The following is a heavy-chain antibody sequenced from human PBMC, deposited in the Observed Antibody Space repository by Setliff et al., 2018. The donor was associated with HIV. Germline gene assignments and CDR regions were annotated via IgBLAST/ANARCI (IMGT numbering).Heavy chain of an antibody. J-gene: IGHJ3*02. V-gene: IGHV1-46*04. CDR3: ARDFRIIVPDVFDI. CDR2: INPNGGST. D-gene: IGHD2-15*01. CDR1: GYTFTSYY. Sequence: ASVKVSCKASGYTFTSYYVHFVRQAPGQGPEWMGIINPNGGSTNYADSVKGRFTISRDNSKNSLYLQMSSLRDEDTAVYYCARDFRIIVPDVFDIWGRGTMVTVSS.